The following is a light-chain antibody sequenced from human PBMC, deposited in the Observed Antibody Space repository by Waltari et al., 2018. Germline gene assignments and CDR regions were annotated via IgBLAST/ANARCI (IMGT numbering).Light chain of an antibody. J-gene: IGKJ1*01. V-gene: IGKV1-5*03. CDR1: QSVNSW. CDR3: QQYNRYST. CDR2: KAS. Sequence: DIQRTQSPSPLSAPEGARAAITCRASQSVNSWLAWYQQKPGKAPKFLIYKASILESGVPSRFSGSGSGTEFTLTISNLQPDDFATYYCQQYNRYSTFGQGTKVELK.